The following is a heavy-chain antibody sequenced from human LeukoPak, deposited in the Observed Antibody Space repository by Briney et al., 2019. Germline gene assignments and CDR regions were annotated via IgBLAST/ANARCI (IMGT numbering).Heavy chain of an antibody. CDR3: ARLEWAGVWADY. CDR2: IYYSGRT. Sequence: SETLSLTCTVSGGSISSGFYYWGWIRQPPGKGLEWMGTIYYSGRTYSNPSLKSRVTVSIDTSKNQFSLKLTSVTAADTAVYYCARLEWAGVWADYWGQGTLVTVSP. D-gene: IGHD1-26*01. J-gene: IGHJ4*02. CDR1: GGSISSGFYY. V-gene: IGHV4-39*01.